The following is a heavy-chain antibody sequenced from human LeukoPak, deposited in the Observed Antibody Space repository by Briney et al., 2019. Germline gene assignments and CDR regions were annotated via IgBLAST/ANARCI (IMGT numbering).Heavy chain of an antibody. J-gene: IGHJ5*02. CDR1: GGSFSGYY. CDR2: MNHSGST. CDR3: ALSGCSSTSCFTFDP. D-gene: IGHD2-2*01. Sequence: SETLSLTCAVYGGSFSGYYWSWIRQPPGKGLEWIGEMNHSGSTNYNPSLKRRVTISVDTSKNQFSLKLSSVTAADKAVYYCALSGCSSTSCFTFDPWGQGTLVTVSS. V-gene: IGHV4-34*01.